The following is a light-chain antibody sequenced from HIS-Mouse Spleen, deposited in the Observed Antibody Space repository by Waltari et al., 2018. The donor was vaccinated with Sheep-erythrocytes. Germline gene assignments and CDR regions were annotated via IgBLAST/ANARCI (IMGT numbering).Light chain of an antibody. CDR3: QQLT. J-gene: IGKJ4*01. V-gene: IGKV3-11*01. Sequence: EIVLTQSPATLSLSPGERATLSCRASQSVSSYLAWYQQKPGQAPRLLIYDASNRATGIQARFSGSGSGTDFTLTISSLEPEDFAVYYCQQLTFGGGTKVEIK. CDR2: DAS. CDR1: QSVSSY.